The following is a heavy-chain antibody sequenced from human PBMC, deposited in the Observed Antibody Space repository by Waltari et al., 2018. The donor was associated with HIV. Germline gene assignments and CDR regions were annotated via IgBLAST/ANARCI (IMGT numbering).Heavy chain of an antibody. CDR1: GFIFTDFA. CDR2: IRGGGET. D-gene: IGHD3-10*01. CDR3: VKDSGRAADVFDL. V-gene: IGHV3-23*01. Sequence: QLLESGGGLVEPGGPLRLSCAASGFIFTDFAMDWVRQAPGKGLEWVSAIRGGGETFYADSVKGRFTISRDNSKNTLYLQMNSLRADDAAVYYCVKDSGRAADVFDLWGQGTMVTVSS. J-gene: IGHJ3*01.